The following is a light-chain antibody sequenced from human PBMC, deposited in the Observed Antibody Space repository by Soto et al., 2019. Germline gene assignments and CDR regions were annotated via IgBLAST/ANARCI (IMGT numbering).Light chain of an antibody. CDR2: EVS. V-gene: IGLV2-14*01. Sequence: QSVLTQPASVSGSPGQSITISCTGTSSDVGGYNYVSWYQQHPGKAPKLMIYEVSNRPSGVSNRFSGSKSGNTASLTISGLQAEDEADYYCSSYTSSSTRVFGGGTKDTVL. J-gene: IGLJ3*02. CDR1: SSDVGGYNY. CDR3: SSYTSSSTRV.